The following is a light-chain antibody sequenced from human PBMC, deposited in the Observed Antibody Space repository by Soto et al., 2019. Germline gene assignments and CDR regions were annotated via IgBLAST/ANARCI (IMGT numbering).Light chain of an antibody. V-gene: IGKV3-20*01. CDR3: QQYGSSPPIT. J-gene: IGKJ5*01. CDR1: QTVSSNF. Sequence: EMVLTQSPDTLSLSPGERATLSFRASQTVSSNFLAWYQQKPGQAPRLLIYGASSRATGIPDRFSGSGSGTDFTLTISRLEPEDFAVYYCQQYGSSPPITFGQGTRLEI. CDR2: GAS.